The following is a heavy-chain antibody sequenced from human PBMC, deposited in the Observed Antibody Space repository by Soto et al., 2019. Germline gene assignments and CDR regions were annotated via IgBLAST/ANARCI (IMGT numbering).Heavy chain of an antibody. D-gene: IGHD1-26*01. CDR2: MSISGEKT. CDR1: GFTFSHYS. J-gene: IGHJ4*02. CDR3: TPWDGFPDL. V-gene: IGHV3-23*01. Sequence: GGSLRLSCAASGFTFSHYSMAWVRQTPEKGLEWVSGMSISGEKTSYADFVKGRFTVSRDSPKNTVYLQMNTLRAEDTAIYYCTPWDGFPDLCGQGTLVTVSS.